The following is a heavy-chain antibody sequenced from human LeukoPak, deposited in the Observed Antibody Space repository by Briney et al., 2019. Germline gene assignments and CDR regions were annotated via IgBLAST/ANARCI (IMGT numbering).Heavy chain of an antibody. CDR1: GGSFSGYY. J-gene: IGHJ4*02. CDR3: ARGRYYYDSSENFDY. CDR2: INHSGST. Sequence: SETLSLTCAVYGGSFSGYYWSWIRQPPGKGLEWIGEINHSGSTNYNPSLKSRVTISVDTSKNQFSLKLSSVTAADTAVYYCARGRYYYDSSENFDYWGQGTLVTVSS. D-gene: IGHD3-22*01. V-gene: IGHV4-34*01.